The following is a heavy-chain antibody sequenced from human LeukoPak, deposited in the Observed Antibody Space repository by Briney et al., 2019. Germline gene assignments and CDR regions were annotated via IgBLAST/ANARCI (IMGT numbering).Heavy chain of an antibody. J-gene: IGHJ6*02. CDR2: FDPEDGET. Sequence: ASVKVSCKVSGYTLTELSMHWVRQAPGKGLEWMGGFDPEDGETIYAQKFQGRVTMTEDTSTDTAYMELRRLGSEDTAVYFCARGRAMDYNYDMDVWGQGTTVTVSS. V-gene: IGHV1-24*01. CDR3: ARGRAMDYNYDMDV. CDR1: GYTLTELS.